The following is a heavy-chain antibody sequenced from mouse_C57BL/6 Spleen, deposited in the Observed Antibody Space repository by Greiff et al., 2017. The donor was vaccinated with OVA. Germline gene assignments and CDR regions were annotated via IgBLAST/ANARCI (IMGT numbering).Heavy chain of an antibody. J-gene: IGHJ2*01. CDR2: IGPSDSYT. V-gene: IGHV1-50*01. D-gene: IGHD2-3*01. CDR3: ARAGDGPFDY. CDR1: GYTFTSYW. Sequence: VQLQQSGAELVKPGASVKLSCKASGYTFTSYWMQWVKQRPGQGLEWIGEIGPSDSYTNYNQKFKGKATLTVDTSSSTAYMQLSSLTSEDSAVYDCARAGDGPFDYWGQGTTLTVSS.